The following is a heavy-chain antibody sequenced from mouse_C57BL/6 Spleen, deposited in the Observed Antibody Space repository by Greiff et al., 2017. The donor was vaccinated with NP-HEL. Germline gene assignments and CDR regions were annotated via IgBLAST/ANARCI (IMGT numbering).Heavy chain of an antibody. V-gene: IGHV5-15*01. CDR2: ISNLAYSI. J-gene: IGHJ4*01. CDR1: GFTLSDYG. CDR3: ARQTTVVRGAMDY. Sequence: EVKVVESGGGLVQPGGSLKLSCAASGFTLSDYGMAWVRQAPRKGPEWVAFISNLAYSIYYADTVTGRFTISRENAKNTLYLEMSSLRSEDTAMYYCARQTTVVRGAMDYWGQGTSVTVSS. D-gene: IGHD1-1*01.